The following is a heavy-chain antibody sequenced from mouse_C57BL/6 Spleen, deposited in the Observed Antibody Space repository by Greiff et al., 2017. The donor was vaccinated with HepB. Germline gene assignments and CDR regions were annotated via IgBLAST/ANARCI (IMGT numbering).Heavy chain of an antibody. V-gene: IGHV7-3*01. D-gene: IGHD1-1*01. Sequence: VQLKESGGGLVQPGGSLSLSCAASGFTFTDYYMSWVRQPPGKALEWLGFIRNKANGYTTEYSASVKGRFTISRDNSQSILYLQMNALRAEDSATYYCATSYYYGSLAWFAYWGQGTLVTVSA. CDR3: ATSYYYGSLAWFAY. CDR1: GFTFTDYY. J-gene: IGHJ3*01. CDR2: IRNKANGYTT.